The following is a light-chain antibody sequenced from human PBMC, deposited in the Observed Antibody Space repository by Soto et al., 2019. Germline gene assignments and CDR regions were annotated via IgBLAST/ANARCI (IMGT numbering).Light chain of an antibody. CDR2: GTS. CDR3: QQYGNSPRYS. CDR1: QSVSSNY. Sequence: EIVLTQSPGTLSLSLGERATLSCRASQSVSSNYLAWYQQKPGQAPMLLIYGTSSRATGIPDRFSASGSGTDFTLTISSLEPEDFAVYYCQQYGNSPRYSFGQGTKLEIK. V-gene: IGKV3-20*01. J-gene: IGKJ2*03.